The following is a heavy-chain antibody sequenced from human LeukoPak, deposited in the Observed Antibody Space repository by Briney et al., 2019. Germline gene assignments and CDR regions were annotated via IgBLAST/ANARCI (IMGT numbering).Heavy chain of an antibody. D-gene: IGHD5-12*01. Sequence: ASVKVSCKASGYTFTGYYMHWVRQAPGQGLEWMGWINPNSGGTNYAQKFQGRVTMTRDTFISTAYMELSRLRSDDTAVYYCARDIVATINFDYWGQGTLVTVS. CDR3: ARDIVATINFDY. V-gene: IGHV1-2*02. J-gene: IGHJ4*02. CDR1: GYTFTGYY. CDR2: INPNSGGT.